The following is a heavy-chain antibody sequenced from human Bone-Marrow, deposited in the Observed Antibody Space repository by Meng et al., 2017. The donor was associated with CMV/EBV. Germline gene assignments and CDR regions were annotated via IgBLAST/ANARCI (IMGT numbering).Heavy chain of an antibody. CDR2: INPNSGGT. D-gene: IGHD3-10*01. CDR3: ARSRGRYGRYGSGSMRLAQYYYGMDV. J-gene: IGHJ6*02. Sequence: ASVKVSCKASGYTLSGYYINWVRQAPGQGLEWMGWINPNSGGTNYAQKFQGRVTITRNTSISTAYMELSSLRSEDTAVYYCARSRGRYGRYGSGSMRLAQYYYGMDVWGQGTTVTVSS. CDR1: GYTLSGYY. V-gene: IGHV1-8*03.